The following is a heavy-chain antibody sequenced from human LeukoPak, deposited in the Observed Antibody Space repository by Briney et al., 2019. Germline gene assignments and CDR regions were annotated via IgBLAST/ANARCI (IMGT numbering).Heavy chain of an antibody. CDR3: AKVSGYSYGYFDY. D-gene: IGHD5-18*01. J-gene: IGHJ4*02. Sequence: GGSLRLSCAASGFTFSNSGMTWVRQARGKGVEWVSTISGYGGSTDYADSVKGRFTNSRDNSKNTLYLQMNSLRADDTAVYYCAKVSGYSYGYFDYWGQGTLVTVSS. V-gene: IGHV3-23*01. CDR2: ISGYGGST. CDR1: GFTFSNSG.